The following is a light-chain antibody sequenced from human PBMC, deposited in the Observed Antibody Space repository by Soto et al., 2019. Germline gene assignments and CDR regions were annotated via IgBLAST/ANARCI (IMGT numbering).Light chain of an antibody. J-gene: IGKJ5*01. Sequence: EILLTQSPAALSLYPGERATLSCRASQSVSNSLAWYQQKPGQPPRLLIYDASNRATGIPARFSGSGSGTDFTLIISSLEPEDFAVYYCQQRRSWPIIFGQRTRLEIK. CDR1: QSVSNS. V-gene: IGKV3-11*01. CDR3: QQRRSWPII. CDR2: DAS.